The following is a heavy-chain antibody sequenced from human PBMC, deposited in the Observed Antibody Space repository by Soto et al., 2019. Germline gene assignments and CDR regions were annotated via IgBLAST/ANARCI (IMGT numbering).Heavy chain of an antibody. V-gene: IGHV3-23*01. J-gene: IGHJ4*02. D-gene: IGHD3-22*01. CDR3: AKDLNYYDSSGYYSD. CDR1: GFTFSSYA. Sequence: GWSLRLSCAASGFTFSSYAMIWVRQAPGKGLEWVSAISGSGGSTYYADSVKGRFTISRDNSKNTLYLQMNSLRAEDTAVYYCAKDLNYYDSSGYYSDWGQGTLVTVSS. CDR2: ISGSGGST.